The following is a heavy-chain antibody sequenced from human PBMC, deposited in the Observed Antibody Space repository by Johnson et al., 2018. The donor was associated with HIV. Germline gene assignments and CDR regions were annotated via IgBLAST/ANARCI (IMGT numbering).Heavy chain of an antibody. CDR1: GFTFSSYG. CDR2: IRFDETIK. Sequence: QVQLVESGGGVVQPGRSLRLSCAASGFTFSSYGMYWVRQSPGKGLEWVAFIRFDETIKYYGDSVKGRFTISRDNSKNTLYLQMNSLRVEDTAVYYCAKAVGGYAFDIWGQGTMVTISS. CDR3: AKAVGGYAFDI. V-gene: IGHV3-30*02. D-gene: IGHD1-26*01. J-gene: IGHJ3*02.